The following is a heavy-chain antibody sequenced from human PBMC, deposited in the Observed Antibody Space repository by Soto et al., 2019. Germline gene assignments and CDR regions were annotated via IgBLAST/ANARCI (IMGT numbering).Heavy chain of an antibody. Sequence: QVQLVQSGAEVKKPGASVKVSCKASGYTFTSYGISWVRQAPGQGLEWMGWISAYNGNTNYAQKLQGRVTMTTDTSTSTAYMELRSLRSDDTAVYYCHVDTAMVWVRDYYYYGMDVWGQGTTVTVSS. CDR1: GYTFTSYG. J-gene: IGHJ6*02. CDR2: ISAYNGNT. D-gene: IGHD5-18*01. V-gene: IGHV1-18*01. CDR3: HVDTAMVWVRDYYYYGMDV.